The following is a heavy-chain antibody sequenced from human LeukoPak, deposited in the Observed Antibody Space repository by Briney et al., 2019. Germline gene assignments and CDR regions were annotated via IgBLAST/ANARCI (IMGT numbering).Heavy chain of an antibody. CDR2: INPNSGGT. J-gene: IGHJ4*02. CDR1: GYTFTGYY. CDR3: ARSIVVVVAAPLGY. V-gene: IGHV1-2*02. D-gene: IGHD2-15*01. Sequence: GASVKVSCKASGYTFTGYYMHWVRQAPGQGLEWMGWINPNSGGTNCAQKFQGRVTMTRDTSIRTAYMELSRLRSDDTAVYYCARSIVVVVAAPLGYWGQGTLVTVSS.